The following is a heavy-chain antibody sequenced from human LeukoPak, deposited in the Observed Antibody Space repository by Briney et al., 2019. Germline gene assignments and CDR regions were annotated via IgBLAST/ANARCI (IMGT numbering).Heavy chain of an antibody. CDR1: GFTVSSNY. Sequence: GGSLRLSCAASGFTVSSNYMSWVRQAPGKGLEWVSIIYSGGSTFYADSVKGRFTISRDNSKNTLYLQMNSLRAEDTALYYCARHWGVGSRYFDFWGQGTLVTVSS. CDR3: ARHWGVGSRYFDF. D-gene: IGHD1-26*01. J-gene: IGHJ4*02. V-gene: IGHV3-53*01. CDR2: IYSGGST.